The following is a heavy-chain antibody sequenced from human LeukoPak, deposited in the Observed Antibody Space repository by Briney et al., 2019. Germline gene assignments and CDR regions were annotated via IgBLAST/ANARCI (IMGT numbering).Heavy chain of an antibody. CDR1: GGSIGTHIFY. CDR2: IDYTGDA. Sequence: SETLSLTCSVYGGSIGTHIFYWNWIRQRPGEGMEWIGNIDYTGDAFYNPSLKSRVSISLDTSQHQFSLKLSSVTAADTAVYYCARGADSFDIWGRGTMVTVSS. J-gene: IGHJ3*02. CDR3: ARGADSFDI. V-gene: IGHV4-31*03.